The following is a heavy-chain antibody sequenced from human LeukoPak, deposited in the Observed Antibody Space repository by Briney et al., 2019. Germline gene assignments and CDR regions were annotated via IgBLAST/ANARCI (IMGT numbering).Heavy chain of an antibody. Sequence: GGSLRLSCAASGFTFSIYAMHWVRQAPGKGLEYVSGINKNGGSTYYADSVKGRFTISRDNSNNTLYLQMGFVRAEDMAVYYCVRTAYYDSSGYYDDFDYWGQGTLVTVSS. CDR1: GFTFSIYA. J-gene: IGHJ4*02. CDR3: VRTAYYDSSGYYDDFDY. D-gene: IGHD3-22*01. CDR2: INKNGGST. V-gene: IGHV3-64*02.